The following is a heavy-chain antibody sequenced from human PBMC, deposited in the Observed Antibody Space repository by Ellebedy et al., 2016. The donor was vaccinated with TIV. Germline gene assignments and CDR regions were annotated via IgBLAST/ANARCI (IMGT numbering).Heavy chain of an antibody. Sequence: MPGGSLRLSCTVSGGSISSYYWGWIRQPPGKGREWIGSIYYSGSTYYNPSLKSRVTISVDTSKNQFSLKLSSVTAADTAVYYCASLPYSSGWYFDYWGQGTLVTVSS. D-gene: IGHD6-19*01. V-gene: IGHV4-39*01. J-gene: IGHJ4*02. CDR2: IYYSGST. CDR1: GGSISSYY. CDR3: ASLPYSSGWYFDY.